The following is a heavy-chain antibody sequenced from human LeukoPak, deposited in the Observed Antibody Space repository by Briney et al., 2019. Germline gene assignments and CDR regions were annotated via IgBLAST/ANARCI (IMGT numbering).Heavy chain of an antibody. V-gene: IGHV3-33*01. CDR2: IWYDGSNK. Sequence: RSXRLSCAASGFTFSSYGMHWVRQAPGKGLEWVAVIWYDGSNKYYADSVKGRFTISRDNSKNTLYLQMNSLRAEDTAVYYCARDRGSSGWYADYWGQGTLVTVSS. D-gene: IGHD6-19*01. CDR1: GFTFSSYG. J-gene: IGHJ4*02. CDR3: ARDRGSSGWYADY.